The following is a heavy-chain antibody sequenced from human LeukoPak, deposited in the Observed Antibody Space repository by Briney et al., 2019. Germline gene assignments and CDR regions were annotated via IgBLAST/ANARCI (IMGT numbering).Heavy chain of an antibody. CDR3: AKDQKSIAATGYDY. J-gene: IGHJ4*02. CDR1: GFTASSNY. D-gene: IGHD6-13*01. Sequence: GGSLRLSCAASGFTASSNYMSWVRQAPGKGLEWVSIIYSGGGTSYADSLKGRFTISRDNSKNTVYLQMNSLRADDTAVYFCAKDQKSIAATGYDYWGQGTLVTVSS. V-gene: IGHV3-53*01. CDR2: IYSGGGT.